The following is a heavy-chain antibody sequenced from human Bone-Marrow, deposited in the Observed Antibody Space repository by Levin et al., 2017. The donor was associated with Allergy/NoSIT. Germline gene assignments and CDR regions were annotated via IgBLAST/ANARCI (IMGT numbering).Heavy chain of an antibody. D-gene: IGHD3-16*01. Sequence: QAGGSLRLSCAASGITFSNYGMHWVRQAPGKGLEWVAVIWSDSSKKYYGESVEGRFTISRDNSRNTLYLQMNRLRAEDTAVYYCARGKLTGFGGVLRFDPWGQGTLVIVSS. CDR3: ARGKLTGFGGVLRFDP. CDR2: IWSDSSKK. V-gene: IGHV3-33*01. CDR1: GITFSNYG. J-gene: IGHJ5*02.